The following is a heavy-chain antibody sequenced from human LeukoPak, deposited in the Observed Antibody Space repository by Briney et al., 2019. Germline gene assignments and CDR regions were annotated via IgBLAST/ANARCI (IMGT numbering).Heavy chain of an antibody. V-gene: IGHV1-2*02. Sequence: ASVKVSCKASGYTFTGYYMHWVRQAPGQGLEWMGWINPNSGGTNYAQKFQGRVTMTRDTSINTAYMELSSLRSDDTAVYYCARGHDSSGYYPNWSDPWGQGTLVTVSS. CDR3: ARGHDSSGYYPNWSDP. CDR1: GYTFTGYY. CDR2: INPNSGGT. D-gene: IGHD3-22*01. J-gene: IGHJ5*02.